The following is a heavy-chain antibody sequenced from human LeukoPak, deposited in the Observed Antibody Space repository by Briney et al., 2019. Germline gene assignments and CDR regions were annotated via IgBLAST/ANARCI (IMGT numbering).Heavy chain of an antibody. D-gene: IGHD3-10*01. J-gene: IGHJ4*02. CDR2: ISYDGSNK. V-gene: IGHV3-30*18. CDR3: AKGASALWFGEFLY. CDR1: GLTFSSYG. Sequence: GGSLRLSCAASGLTFSSYGMHWVRQAPGKGLEWVAVISYDGSNKYYADSVKGRFTISRDNSKNTLYLQMNSLRAEDTAVYYCAKGASALWFGEFLYWGQGTLVTVSS.